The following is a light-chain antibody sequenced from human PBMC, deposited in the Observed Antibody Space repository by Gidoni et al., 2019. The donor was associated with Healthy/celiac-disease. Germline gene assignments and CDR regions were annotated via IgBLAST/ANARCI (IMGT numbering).Light chain of an antibody. CDR3: QQYGSSPRYT. CDR1: QSVSSSD. CDR2: GAS. Sequence: VLTPSPGTLSLSPGERATLSCRASQSVSSSDLAWYQQKPGQAPRLLIYGASSRATGIPDRFSCSGSGTDFTLTISRLEPEDLAVYYCQQYGSSPRYTFGQGTKLEIK. J-gene: IGKJ2*01. V-gene: IGKV3-20*01.